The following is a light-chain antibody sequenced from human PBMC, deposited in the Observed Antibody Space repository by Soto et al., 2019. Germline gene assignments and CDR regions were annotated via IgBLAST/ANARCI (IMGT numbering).Light chain of an antibody. CDR2: GAS. V-gene: IGKV3-15*01. CDR3: QQYSNWPPLFT. Sequence: EIVMTQSPATLSVSPGERATLSCRVSQSVDSNLAWYQQKPGQAPRLLISGASTRATGIPARFSGSGSGTEFTLTISSLQSEDFAVYYCQQYSNWPPLFTFGPGTKVDIK. J-gene: IGKJ3*01. CDR1: QSVDSN.